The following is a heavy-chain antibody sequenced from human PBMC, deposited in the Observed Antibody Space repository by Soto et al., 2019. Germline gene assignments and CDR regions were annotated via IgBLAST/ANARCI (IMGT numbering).Heavy chain of an antibody. CDR1: GFTVSSNY. CDR2: IYSGGST. Sequence: GGSLRLSCAASGFTVSSNYMSWVRQAPGKGLEWVSVIYSGGSTYYADSVKGRFTISRDNSKNTLYLQMNSLRAEDTAVYYCARRKDYDSRGYYFGAFDIWGQGTMVTVSS. D-gene: IGHD3-22*01. J-gene: IGHJ3*02. V-gene: IGHV3-66*01. CDR3: ARRKDYDSRGYYFGAFDI.